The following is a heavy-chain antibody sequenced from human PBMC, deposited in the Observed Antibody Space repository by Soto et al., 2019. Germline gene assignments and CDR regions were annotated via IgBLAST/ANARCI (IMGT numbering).Heavy chain of an antibody. D-gene: IGHD6-6*01. J-gene: IGHJ4*02. CDR2: ISSSSSYI. V-gene: IGHV3-21*01. Sequence: GGSLRLSCAASGFSFGTYVMNWVRQAPGKGLEWVSSISSSSSYIYYADSVKGRFTISRDNAKNSLYLQMNSLRAEDTAVYYCTSIAAREFDYWGQGTLVTVSS. CDR3: TSIAAREFDY. CDR1: GFSFGTYV.